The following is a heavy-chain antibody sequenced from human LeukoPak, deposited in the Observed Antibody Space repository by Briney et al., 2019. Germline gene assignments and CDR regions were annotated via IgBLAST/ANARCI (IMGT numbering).Heavy chain of an antibody. V-gene: IGHV5-51*01. CDR3: ARQSMVRGVPDY. J-gene: IGHJ4*02. CDR2: IYPGDSDT. D-gene: IGHD3-10*01. CDR1: GYNLTTYW. Sequence: GESLKISCKGSGYNLTTYWIGWVRQMPGKGLEWMGIIYPGDSDTRYSPSFQGQVTISADKSISTAYLQWRSLRASDTAMYYCARQSMVRGVPDYWGQGTLVTVSS.